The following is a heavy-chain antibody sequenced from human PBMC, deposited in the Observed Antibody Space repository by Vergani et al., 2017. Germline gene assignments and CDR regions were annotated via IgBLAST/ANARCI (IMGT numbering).Heavy chain of an antibody. Sequence: QVQLVQSGAEVKKPGASVKVSCKASGYTFTSYYMHWVRQAPGQGLEWMGIINPSGGSTSYAQKFQGRVTMTRDTSTSTVYMELSSLRSEDTAVYYCAKGAQYYDFWSGYPPTIGGTGWFDPWGQGTLVTVSS. V-gene: IGHV1-46*01. J-gene: IGHJ5*02. D-gene: IGHD3-3*01. CDR2: INPSGGST. CDR1: GYTFTSYY. CDR3: AKGAQYYDFWSGYPPTIGGTGWFDP.